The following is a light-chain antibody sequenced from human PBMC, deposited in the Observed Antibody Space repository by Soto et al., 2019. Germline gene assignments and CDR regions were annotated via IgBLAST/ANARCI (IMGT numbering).Light chain of an antibody. CDR1: HGIRND. V-gene: IGKV1-17*01. Sequence: DIQLTQSPSSLSASVGDRVTITCRASHGIRNDRGWYQHKPGKAPKRRIYDASSLGSGVPSRFSGSESGTEFTLTISSLQPDDFATYDCQHYNSYLFGQGTQLDIK. J-gene: IGKJ1*01. CDR3: QHYNSYL. CDR2: DAS.